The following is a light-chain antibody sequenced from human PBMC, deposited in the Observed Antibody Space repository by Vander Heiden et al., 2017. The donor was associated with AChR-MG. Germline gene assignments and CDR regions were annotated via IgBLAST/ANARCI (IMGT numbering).Light chain of an antibody. Sequence: DIQMTQSPSALPASVGDRLTITCRASQSMRSYLNWYQQKPGEAPKLLIYASSILQSEIPSRLSGSGCGTDFTLTISRLQPEDLATYYCQHSDSTPVTFGGGTKVEAK. J-gene: IGKJ4*01. CDR3: QHSDSTPVT. CDR2: ASS. CDR1: QSMRSY. V-gene: IGKV1-39*01.